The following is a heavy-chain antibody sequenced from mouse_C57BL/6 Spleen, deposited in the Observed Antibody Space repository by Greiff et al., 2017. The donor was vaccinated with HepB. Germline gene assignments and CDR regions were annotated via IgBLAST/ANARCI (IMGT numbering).Heavy chain of an antibody. J-gene: IGHJ4*01. Sequence: EVQLQESGPGLVKPSQSLSLTCSVTGYSITSGYYWNWIRQFPGNKLEWMGYISYDGSNNYNPSLKNRISITRDTSKNQFFLKLNSVTTEDTATYYCARVYYGNSMDYWGQGTSVTVSS. D-gene: IGHD2-1*01. V-gene: IGHV3-6*01. CDR2: ISYDGSN. CDR3: ARVYYGNSMDY. CDR1: GYSITSGYY.